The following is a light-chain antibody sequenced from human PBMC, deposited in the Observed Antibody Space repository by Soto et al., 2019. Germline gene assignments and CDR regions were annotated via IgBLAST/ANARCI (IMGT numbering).Light chain of an antibody. J-gene: IGLJ2*01. V-gene: IGLV1-40*01. CDR1: SSNIGAGYD. CDR2: GNS. CDR3: QSYDSSLSVV. Sequence: QSVLTQPPSVSGAPGQRVTISCTGSSSNIGAGYDVHWYQQLPGTAPQLPIYGNSKRRSGVPDRFSGSKSGTSASLAITGLQAEDEADYYCQSYDSSLSVVFGGGTKLTVL.